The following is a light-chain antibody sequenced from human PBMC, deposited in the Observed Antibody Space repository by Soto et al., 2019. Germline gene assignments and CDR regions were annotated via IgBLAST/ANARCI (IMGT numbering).Light chain of an antibody. CDR3: QQYNSYPLT. CDR1: QSIGSN. CDR2: AAS. Sequence: EIVMTQSPATLSVSPGERATLSCRASQSIGSNFAWYQQKPGQHPRLLIYAASTRATGIPARFSGSGSGTEFTLTISSLLPDDFATYYCQQYNSYPLTFGGGTKVDI. J-gene: IGKJ4*01. V-gene: IGKV3-15*01.